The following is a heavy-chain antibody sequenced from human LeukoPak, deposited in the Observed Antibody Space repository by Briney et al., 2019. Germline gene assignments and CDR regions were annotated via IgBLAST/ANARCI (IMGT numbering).Heavy chain of an antibody. CDR3: ARGGLLWFGELSGY. CDR2: MNQDGSEK. CDR1: GFTFSSYW. J-gene: IGHJ4*02. D-gene: IGHD3-10*01. Sequence: GGSLRLSCAASGFTFSSYWMSWVRQAPGKGLEWVAAMNQDGSEKYYVDSVKGRFTISRDNAKNSLYLQMNSLRAEDTAVYYCARGGLLWFGELSGYWGQGTLVTVSS. V-gene: IGHV3-7*05.